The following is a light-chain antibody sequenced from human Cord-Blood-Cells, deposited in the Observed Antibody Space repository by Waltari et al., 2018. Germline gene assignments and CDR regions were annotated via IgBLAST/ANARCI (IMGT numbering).Light chain of an antibody. Sequence: TINCKSSQSVLYSSNNKNYLAWYQQKPGQPPKLLIYWASTRESGVPDRFSGSGSGTDFTLTISSLQAEDVAVYYCQQYYSTPHTFGQGTKLEIK. CDR2: WAS. CDR3: QQYYSTPHT. CDR1: QSVLYSSNNKNY. J-gene: IGKJ2*01. V-gene: IGKV4-1*01.